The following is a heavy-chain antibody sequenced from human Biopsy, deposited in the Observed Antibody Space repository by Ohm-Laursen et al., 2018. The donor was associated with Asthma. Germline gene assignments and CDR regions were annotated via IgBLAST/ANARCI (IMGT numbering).Heavy chain of an antibody. CDR3: ARLPYGSGSFFDF. CDR1: GYIFTSYW. V-gene: IGHV5-51*01. Sequence: GESLRISCKTSGYIFTSYWIGWVRQMPGKGLEWMAIIFPDDSDTIYSPSFQDQVTISADKSISTVSLQWSSLKASDTAKYYCARLPYGSGSFFDFWGQGTQVTVAS. J-gene: IGHJ4*02. D-gene: IGHD3-10*01. CDR2: IFPDDSDT.